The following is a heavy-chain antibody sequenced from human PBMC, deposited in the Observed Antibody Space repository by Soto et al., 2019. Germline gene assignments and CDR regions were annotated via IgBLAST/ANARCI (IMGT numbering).Heavy chain of an antibody. V-gene: IGHV1-2*04. CDR1: GYTFTGYY. CDR2: INPNSGGT. J-gene: IGHJ4*02. CDR3: ARAGGITMVRGVTERFDY. Sequence: ASVKVSCKASGYTFTGYYMHWVRQAPGQGLEWMGWINPNSGGTNYAQKFQGWVTMTRDTSIRTAYMELSRLISDDTAVYYCARAGGITMVRGVTERFDYWGQGTLVTVSS. D-gene: IGHD3-10*01.